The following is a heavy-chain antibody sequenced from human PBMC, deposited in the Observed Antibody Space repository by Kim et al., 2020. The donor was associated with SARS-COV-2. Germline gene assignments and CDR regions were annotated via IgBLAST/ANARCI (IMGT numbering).Heavy chain of an antibody. D-gene: IGHD6-19*01. J-gene: IGHJ4*02. CDR3: TTGGWDY. CDR2: DGSEK. Sequence: DGSEKYYVDSVKGRFSISRDNARKSLYLQMTSLRAEDTAVYYCTTGGWDYWGQGNLVTVSS. V-gene: IGHV3-7*03.